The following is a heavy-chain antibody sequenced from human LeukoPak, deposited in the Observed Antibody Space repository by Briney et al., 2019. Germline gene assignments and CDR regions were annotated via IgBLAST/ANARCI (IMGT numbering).Heavy chain of an antibody. CDR2: ISYDGSNK. J-gene: IGHJ4*02. Sequence: GGSLRLSCAASGFTLSAYAMHWVRQAPGEGLEWVALISYDGSNKYYADFVKGRFTISRDSPKNTLYLQVNSLRAEDTAVYYCAKEGLGSSWYPNYFDYWGQGTLVTVSS. CDR1: GFTLSAYA. V-gene: IGHV3-30*18. D-gene: IGHD6-13*01. CDR3: AKEGLGSSWYPNYFDY.